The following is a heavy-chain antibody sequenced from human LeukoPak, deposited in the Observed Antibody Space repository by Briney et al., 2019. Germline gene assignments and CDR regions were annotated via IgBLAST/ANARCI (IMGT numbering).Heavy chain of an antibody. Sequence: ASVKVSCKTPGYTFSSYGITWVRPALGQGGEWVGWIRGDNGDTNYAQKLQGRVTMTTDTSTSTAYMELRSLGSDETAVYYCARVGLLTGYYFFDYWGQGTLVTVSS. J-gene: IGHJ4*02. CDR2: IRGDNGDT. CDR3: ARVGLLTGYYFFDY. V-gene: IGHV1-18*01. D-gene: IGHD3-9*01. CDR1: GYTFSSYG.